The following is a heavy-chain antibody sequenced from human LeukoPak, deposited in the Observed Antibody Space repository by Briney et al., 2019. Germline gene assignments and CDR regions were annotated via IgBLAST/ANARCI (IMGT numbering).Heavy chain of an antibody. D-gene: IGHD2-15*01. CDR2: ISSIVSNI. V-gene: IGHV3-48*03. CDR3: ARGGYCSGGTCYSLNAFDI. J-gene: IGHJ3*02. CDR1: GFTFPIYE. Sequence: GGSLRLSCVASGFTFPIYEMNWVRQAPGKALEWVSYISSIVSNIYYADSVKGRFTISRDNAKNSLYLQMNSLRAEDTAVYYCARGGYCSGGTCYSLNAFDIWGQGTMVTVSS.